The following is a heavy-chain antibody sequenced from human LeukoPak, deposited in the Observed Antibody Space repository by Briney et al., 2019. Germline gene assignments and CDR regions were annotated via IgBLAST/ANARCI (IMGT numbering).Heavy chain of an antibody. J-gene: IGHJ4*02. CDR2: MYLSGTT. V-gene: IGHV4-30-4*01. D-gene: IGHD3-22*01. Sequence: SQTLSHTCTVSGGSITSGNYYWSWIRQPPGKGLEWIGEMYLSGTTHSNPSVKSRVTISIDKSKNQLFLNLSSVTAADTAVYYCAGLVGRYSSGLYYYYFDYWGQGTLVTVSS. CDR3: AGLVGRYSSGLYYYYFDY. CDR1: GGSITSGNYY.